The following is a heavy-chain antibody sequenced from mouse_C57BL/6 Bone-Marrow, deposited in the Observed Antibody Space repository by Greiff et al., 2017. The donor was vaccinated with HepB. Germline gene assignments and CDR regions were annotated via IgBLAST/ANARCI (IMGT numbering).Heavy chain of an antibody. CDR2: IDPENGDT. Sequence: EVKLQESGAELVRPGASVKLSCTASGFNIKDDYMHWVKQRPEQGLEWIGWIDPENGDTEYASKFQGKATITADTSSNTAYLQLSSLTSEDTAVYYCTGDYAGFAYWGQGTLVTVSA. CDR1: GFNIKDDY. CDR3: TGDYAGFAY. D-gene: IGHD2-4*01. V-gene: IGHV14-4*01. J-gene: IGHJ3*01.